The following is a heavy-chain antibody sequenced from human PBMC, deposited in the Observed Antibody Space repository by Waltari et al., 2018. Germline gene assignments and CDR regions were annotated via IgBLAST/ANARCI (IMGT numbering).Heavy chain of an antibody. D-gene: IGHD3-3*01. Sequence: QVQLQESGPGLVKPSETLSLTCTVSGGSISSYYWSWIRQPAGKGLEWIGRIDTSGSTNYNPSLKSRVTMSVDTSKNQFSLKLSSVTASDTAVYYCARDETMPILTILDKADAFDIWGQGTMVTVSS. V-gene: IGHV4-4*07. J-gene: IGHJ3*02. CDR3: ARDETMPILTILDKADAFDI. CDR2: IDTSGST. CDR1: GGSISSYY.